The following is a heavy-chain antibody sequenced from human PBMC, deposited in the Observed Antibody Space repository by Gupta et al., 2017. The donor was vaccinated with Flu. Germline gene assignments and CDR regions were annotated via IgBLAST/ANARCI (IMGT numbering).Heavy chain of an antibody. V-gene: IGHV3-23*01. CDR3: AILNSKTWYAGYYFDY. J-gene: IGHJ4*02. D-gene: IGHD2-2*01. Sequence: APGKGLEWVSAITNNGASTYYADSVKGRFTISGDNSQNTVYLQMNSLRAEDTAVYYCAILNSKTWYAGYYFDYWGQGTLVTASS. CDR2: ITNNGAST.